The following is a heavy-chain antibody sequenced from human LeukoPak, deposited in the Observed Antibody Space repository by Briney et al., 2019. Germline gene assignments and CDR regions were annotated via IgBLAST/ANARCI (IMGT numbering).Heavy chain of an antibody. D-gene: IGHD3-10*01. CDR1: GFTFSSYA. J-gene: IGHJ4*02. Sequence: GGSLRLSCAASGFTFSSYAMHWVRQAPGKGLEWVAVISYDGSNKYYADSVKGRFTISRDNSKNTLYLQMNSLRAEDTAVYYCAGKNPYYAFDYWGQGTLVTVSS. V-gene: IGHV3-30*04. CDR3: AGKNPYYAFDY. CDR2: ISYDGSNK.